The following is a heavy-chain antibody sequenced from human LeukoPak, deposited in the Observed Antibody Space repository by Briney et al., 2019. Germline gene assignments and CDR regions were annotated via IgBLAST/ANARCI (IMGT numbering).Heavy chain of an antibody. CDR3: AKDQDGGSLDY. CDR1: GFTFSSYG. D-gene: IGHD1-26*01. Sequence: PGRSLRLSCAASGFTFSSYGMHWVRQAPGKGLEWVAVISYDGSNEYYADSVKGRFTISRDNSKNTLYLQMNSLRAEDTAVYYCAKDQDGGSLDYWGQGTLVTVSS. V-gene: IGHV3-30*18. CDR2: ISYDGSNE. J-gene: IGHJ4*02.